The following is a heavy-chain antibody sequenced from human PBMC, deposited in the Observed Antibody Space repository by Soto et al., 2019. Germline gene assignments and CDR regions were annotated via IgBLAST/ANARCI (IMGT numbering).Heavy chain of an antibody. D-gene: IGHD3-3*01. CDR3: PRHAPYDGFDY. J-gene: IGHJ4*02. V-gene: IGHV4-39*01. CDR1: GASIINGGYY. CDR2: MLYTGNT. Sequence: QVQLQESGPRLMKPSETLSLTCSVSGASIINGGYYWAWIRQSPGEGLEWIGGMLYTGNTFYKPSLRRRVTIFAETFKNQVSLRLDSVTATDSAIYYCPRHAPYDGFDYWGQGTLLSVSS.